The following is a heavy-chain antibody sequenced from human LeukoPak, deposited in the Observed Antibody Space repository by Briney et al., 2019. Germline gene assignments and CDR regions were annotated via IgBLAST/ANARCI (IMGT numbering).Heavy chain of an antibody. J-gene: IGHJ4*02. CDR2: LYAGGTT. CDR1: GFTLGSYA. CDR3: ARGFPPAH. V-gene: IGHV3-53*01. Sequence: GGSLRLSCAASGFTLGSYAMSWVRQAPGKGLEWVSILYAGGTTSYTDSVKGRFTISRDSSKNTLYLQMKSLRAEDTAVYYCARGFPPAHWGQGTLVTVSS. D-gene: IGHD3-10*01.